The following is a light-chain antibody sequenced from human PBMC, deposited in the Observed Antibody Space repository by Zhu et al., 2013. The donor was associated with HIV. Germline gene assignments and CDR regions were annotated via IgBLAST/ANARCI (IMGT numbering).Light chain of an antibody. CDR2: GTS. CDR1: QSIKTN. J-gene: IGKJ4*01. V-gene: IGKV3-15*01. Sequence: EIVMTQSPVTLSVSPGDRVTLSCRASQSIKTNLAWYQQKPGQAPRLLIYGTSTRATGIPARFSGSGSGTEFTLTISSLQSEDLAIYYCQQYNAWPPLTFGGGTKVEIK. CDR3: QQYNAWPPLT.